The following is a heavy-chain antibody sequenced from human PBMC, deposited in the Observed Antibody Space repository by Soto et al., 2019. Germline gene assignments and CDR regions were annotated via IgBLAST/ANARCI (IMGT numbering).Heavy chain of an antibody. CDR2: ISSSSSTI. D-gene: IGHD2-8*02. J-gene: IGHJ4*02. Sequence: GGSLRLSCAASGFTFSSYNMDWVRQAPGKGLEWISYISSSSSTIYYADSVKGRFTISRDNAKNSLYLQLNSLRDEDTAIYYCARMLCSGGVCYYGIDYWGQGTLVTVSS. CDR1: GFTFSSYN. V-gene: IGHV3-48*02. CDR3: ARMLCSGGVCYYGIDY.